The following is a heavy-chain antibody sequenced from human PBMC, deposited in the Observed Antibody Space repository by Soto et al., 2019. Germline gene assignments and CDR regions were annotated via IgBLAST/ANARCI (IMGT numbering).Heavy chain of an antibody. Sequence: ASVKVSCKASGYTFTGYYMHWVRQAPGQGLEWMGWINPNSGGTNYAQKFQGWVTMTRDTSISTAYMELSRLRSDDTAVYYCARGQLADIVVAPAAMTDYYYMDVWGKGTTVTVSS. CDR3: ARGQLADIVVAPAAMTDYYYMDV. V-gene: IGHV1-2*04. CDR2: INPNSGGT. D-gene: IGHD2-2*01. CDR1: GYTFTGYY. J-gene: IGHJ6*03.